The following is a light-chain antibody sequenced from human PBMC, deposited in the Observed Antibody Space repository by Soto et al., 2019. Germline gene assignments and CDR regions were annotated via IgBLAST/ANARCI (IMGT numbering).Light chain of an antibody. CDR2: GAS. CDR3: QQYNNWPRT. J-gene: IGKJ1*01. CDR1: QSVASS. V-gene: IGKV3-15*01. Sequence: ERVMTQSPATLSASPGERVTLSCRASQSVASSVAWYQQKPGQAPRLILYGASTRATGFPARFSGSGSGTEFTLTISSLQSEDFAVYLCQQYNNWPRTFGQGTKVDIK.